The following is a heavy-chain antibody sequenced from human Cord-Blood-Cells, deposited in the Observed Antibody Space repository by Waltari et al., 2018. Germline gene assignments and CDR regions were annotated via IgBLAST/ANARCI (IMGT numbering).Heavy chain of an antibody. V-gene: IGHV4-34*01. CDR1: GGSFRGYY. Sequence: QVQLQQWGAGLLKPSETLSLTCAVYGGSFRGYYWSWIRQPPGKGREWIGEINHSGSTNYNPSLKSRVTISVDTSKNQFSLKLSSVTAADTAVYYCARGFRWGNYYDSSGYSYGMDVWGQGTTVTVSS. CDR2: INHSGST. J-gene: IGHJ6*02. D-gene: IGHD3-22*01. CDR3: ARGFRWGNYYDSSGYSYGMDV.